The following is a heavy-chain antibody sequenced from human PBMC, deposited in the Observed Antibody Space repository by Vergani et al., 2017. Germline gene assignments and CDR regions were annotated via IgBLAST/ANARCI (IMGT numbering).Heavy chain of an antibody. CDR3: AKDEAILWRSPVFDY. CDR1: GFTFSSYA. CDR2: LSGSGGST. Sequence: EVQLLESGGGLVQPGGSLRLSCAASGFTFSSYAMSWVRQAPGMGLEWVSALSGSGGSTYYADSVKGRFTISRDNSKNTLYLQMNSLRAEDTAVYYCAKDEAILWRSPVFDYWGQGTLVTVSS. D-gene: IGHD3-10*01. V-gene: IGHV3-23*01. J-gene: IGHJ4*02.